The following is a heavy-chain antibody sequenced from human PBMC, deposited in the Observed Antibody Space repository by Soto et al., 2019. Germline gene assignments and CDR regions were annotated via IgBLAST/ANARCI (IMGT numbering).Heavy chain of an antibody. J-gene: IGHJ5*02. CDR2: IYTSGST. CDR1: GGSISSYY. D-gene: IGHD6-13*01. CDR3: ARLIAAAVPNWFDP. V-gene: IGHV4-4*07. Sequence: QVQLQESGPGLVKPSETLSLTCTVSGGSISSYYWSWIRQPAGKGLEWIGRIYTSGSTNYNPSLKSRVTMSVDTSKNQFSLKLNSVTAADTAVYYCARLIAAAVPNWFDPWGQGTLVTVSS.